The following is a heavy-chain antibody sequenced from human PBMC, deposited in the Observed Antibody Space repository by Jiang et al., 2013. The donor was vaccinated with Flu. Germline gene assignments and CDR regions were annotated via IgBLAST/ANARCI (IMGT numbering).Heavy chain of an antibody. CDR3: AKDGSSQGYFFDS. D-gene: IGHD1-26*01. J-gene: IGHJ4*02. CDR2: SRWDGVSL. V-gene: IGHV3-9*01. Sequence: QLVESGGGLVQSGRSLRLSCAASGFTFDDYAMHWVRQAPGKGLEWVSGSRWDGVSLGYADSVKGRFTISRDNAKNSLYLQMNSLTPEDTALYFCAKDGSSQGYFFDSWGQGTLVTV. CDR1: GFTFDDYA.